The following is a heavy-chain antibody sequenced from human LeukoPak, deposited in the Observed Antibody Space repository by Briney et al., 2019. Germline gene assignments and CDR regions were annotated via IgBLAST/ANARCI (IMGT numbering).Heavy chain of an antibody. V-gene: IGHV1-69*13. CDR2: ISPIFGTA. CDR3: ARVAYYDSSGYYYGLFYFQH. J-gene: IGHJ1*01. Sequence: SVKVSCKASGGTFSSYAISWVRQTPRQGLEWMGGISPIFGTANYAQKFQGRVTITADESTSTAYMELSSLRSEDTAVYYCARVAYYDSSGYYYGLFYFQHWGQGTLVTVSS. D-gene: IGHD3-22*01. CDR1: GGTFSSYA.